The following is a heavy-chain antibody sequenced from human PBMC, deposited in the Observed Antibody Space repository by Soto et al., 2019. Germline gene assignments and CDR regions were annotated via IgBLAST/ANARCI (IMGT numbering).Heavy chain of an antibody. V-gene: IGHV3-7*01. D-gene: IGHD6-6*01. J-gene: IGHJ4*02. Sequence: GGSLRLSCAASGFTFSRHWMSWLRQAPGEGLERVANINEDGSDKYYVDSVKGRFTISRDYAKNSLYLQISSLRVEDTAVYYCARDGGQLEDFFDYWGQGTTVTVSS. CDR1: GFTFSRHW. CDR2: INEDGSDK. CDR3: ARDGGQLEDFFDY.